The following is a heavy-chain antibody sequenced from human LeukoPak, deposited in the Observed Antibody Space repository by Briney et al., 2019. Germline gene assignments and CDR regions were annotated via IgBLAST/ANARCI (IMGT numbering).Heavy chain of an antibody. V-gene: IGHV4-38-2*02. D-gene: IGHD3-22*01. CDR3: ARMSRYYDSSGYRN. CDR2: IYHSGST. CDR1: GYSISSGYY. Sequence: SETLSLTCTVSGYSISSGYYWGWIRQPPGKGLEWIGSIYHSGSTYYNPSLKSRVTISVDTSKNQFSLKLSSVTAADTAVCYCARMSRYYDSSGYRNWGQGTLVTVSS. J-gene: IGHJ4*02.